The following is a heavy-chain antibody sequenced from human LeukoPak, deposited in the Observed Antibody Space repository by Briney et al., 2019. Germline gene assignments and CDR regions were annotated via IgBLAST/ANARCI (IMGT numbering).Heavy chain of an antibody. D-gene: IGHD1-26*01. CDR2: ISYDGSNK. CDR3: AKGREKPSQFDY. V-gene: IGHV3-30-3*01. CDR1: GFTFSSYA. Sequence: GGSLRLSCAASGFTFSSYAMHWVRQAPGKGLEWVAVISYDGSNKYYADSVKGRFTISRDNSKNTLFLQMTSLRVEDTAVYYCAKGREKPSQFDYWGQGTLVTVYS. J-gene: IGHJ4*02.